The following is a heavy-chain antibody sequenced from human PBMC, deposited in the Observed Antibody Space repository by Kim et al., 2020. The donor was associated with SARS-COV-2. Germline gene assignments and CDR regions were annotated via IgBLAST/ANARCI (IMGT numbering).Heavy chain of an antibody. D-gene: IGHD3-10*01. CDR2: IYSGDNT. Sequence: GGSLRLSCAASGFTVSNNYMSWVRQAPGKGLEWVSVIYSGDNTYYIDSVKGRFTISRDNSKNTPYLQMDSLRANDTAVYYCASGRATIHWGQGTLVTVSS. J-gene: IGHJ4*02. CDR1: GFTVSNNY. V-gene: IGHV3-53*01. CDR3: ASGRATIH.